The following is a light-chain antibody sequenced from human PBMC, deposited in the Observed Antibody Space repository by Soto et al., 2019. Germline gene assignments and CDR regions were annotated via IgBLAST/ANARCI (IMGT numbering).Light chain of an antibody. CDR1: QSVTSNF. V-gene: IGKV3-20*01. CDR3: QQYGSSPVT. CDR2: GAS. J-gene: IGKJ1*01. Sequence: EIVLTQSPGTLSWSPGERTTLSCRASQSVTSNFLAWYQQKPGQAPRLLIYGASSRATGIPDRFSGSGSGTGFILTISRLEPEDSAVYYCQQYGSSPVTFGQGTKVEIK.